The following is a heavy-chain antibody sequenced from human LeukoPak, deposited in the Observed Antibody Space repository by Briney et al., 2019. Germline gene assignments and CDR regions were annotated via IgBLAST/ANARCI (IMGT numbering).Heavy chain of an antibody. CDR1: GFTFSSYG. CDR3: AKDGPSSSWAYFDY. V-gene: IGHV3-30*02. J-gene: IGHJ4*02. D-gene: IGHD6-13*01. Sequence: GGSLRLSCAASGFTFSSYGMHWVRQGPGKGLEWVAFIRYDGIHRYYADSVRGRFTISRDNSKNTLYLQMNSQRAEDTAVYYCAKDGPSSSWAYFDYWGQGTLATVSS. CDR2: IRYDGIHR.